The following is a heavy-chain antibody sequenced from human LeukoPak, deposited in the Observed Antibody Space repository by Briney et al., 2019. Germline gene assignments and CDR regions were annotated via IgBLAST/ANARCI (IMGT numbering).Heavy chain of an antibody. V-gene: IGHV1-18*01. D-gene: IGHD3-22*01. J-gene: IGHJ4*02. Sequence: ASVKVSCKASGYTFTSYGINWVRQAPGQGLEWMGWISAYNGNTNYAQKLQGRVTMTTDTSTSTAYMELRSLRSDDTAVYYCARDLGSGGDYYDSSGYLYWGQGTLVTVSS. CDR1: GYTFTSYG. CDR3: ARDLGSGGDYYDSSGYLY. CDR2: ISAYNGNT.